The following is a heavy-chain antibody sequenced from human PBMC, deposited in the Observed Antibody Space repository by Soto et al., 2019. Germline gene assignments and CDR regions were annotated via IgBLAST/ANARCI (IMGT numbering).Heavy chain of an antibody. Sequence: QVQLVQSGAEVKKPGSSVKVSCKASGGTFSSYAISWVRQAPGQGLEWMGGIIPIFGTANYAQKFQGRVTITADESTSTAYMELSSLRSEDTAVYYCARPERGAVAANGGAFDSWGLGTMVTVSS. V-gene: IGHV1-69*01. J-gene: IGHJ3*02. D-gene: IGHD6-19*01. CDR3: ARPERGAVAANGGAFDS. CDR1: GGTFSSYA. CDR2: IIPIFGTA.